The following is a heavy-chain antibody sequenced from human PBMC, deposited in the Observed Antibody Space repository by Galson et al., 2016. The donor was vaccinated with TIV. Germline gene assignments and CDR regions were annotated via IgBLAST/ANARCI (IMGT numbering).Heavy chain of an antibody. Sequence: SLRLSCAASGFIFSDYAMHWVRRAPGKGLEWVAIVSYDGTRQYYADSVKGRFTVSRDNSTNTVSLQMNSLRPEDTAVYYCGQAGRYFDWLVARFDPRGQGTLATVSS. V-gene: IGHV3-30*01. D-gene: IGHD3-9*01. CDR3: GQAGRYFDWLVARFDP. J-gene: IGHJ5*02. CDR1: GFIFSDYA. CDR2: VSYDGTRQ.